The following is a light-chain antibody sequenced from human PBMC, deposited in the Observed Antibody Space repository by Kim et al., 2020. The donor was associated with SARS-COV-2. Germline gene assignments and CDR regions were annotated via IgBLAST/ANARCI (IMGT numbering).Light chain of an antibody. Sequence: VSPGQTASITCSGDNLGNRYISWYQQRAGQSPVLVISQDDKRPSGIPERFSGSNSGNTATLTISGTQAVDEADYYCQTWDINTGVFGGGTQLTVL. CDR3: QTWDINTGV. J-gene: IGLJ2*01. CDR1: NLGNRY. V-gene: IGLV3-1*01. CDR2: QDD.